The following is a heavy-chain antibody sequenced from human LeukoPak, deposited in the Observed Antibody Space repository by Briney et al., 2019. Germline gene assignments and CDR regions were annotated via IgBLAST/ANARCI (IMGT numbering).Heavy chain of an antibody. CDR2: INSDSGFT. CDR3: ARNFDMKGFDP. Sequence: GASVKVSCKASGYTFTGYYMNWVRQAPGQGLDWMGWINSDSGFTKYAQKFQGRVTMNRDTSITTVYMDLTRLTSDDTAVYYCARNFDMKGFDPWGQGTLVTVSS. J-gene: IGHJ5*02. D-gene: IGHD3-9*01. CDR1: GYTFTGYY. V-gene: IGHV1-2*02.